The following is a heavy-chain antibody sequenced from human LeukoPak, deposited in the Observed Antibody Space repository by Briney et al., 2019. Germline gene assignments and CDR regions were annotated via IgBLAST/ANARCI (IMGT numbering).Heavy chain of an antibody. CDR3: ARVPAMIAKGPEGHAFDI. CDR2: IRSKTDGGTI. J-gene: IGHJ3*02. CDR1: GFTFSNAW. D-gene: IGHD3-22*01. Sequence: GGSLRLSCAASGFTFSNAWMSWVRQAPGRGLEWVGRIRSKTDGGTIDYAAPVKGRFTISRDDSRNTLYLQMNSLKTEDTAVYYCARVPAMIAKGPEGHAFDIWGQGTMVTVSS. V-gene: IGHV3-15*05.